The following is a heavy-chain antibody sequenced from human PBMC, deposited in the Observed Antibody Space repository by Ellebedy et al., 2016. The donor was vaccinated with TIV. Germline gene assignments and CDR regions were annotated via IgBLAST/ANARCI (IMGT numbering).Heavy chain of an antibody. CDR1: GYTFTGYY. Sequence: AASVKVSCKASGYTFTGYYMHWVRQAPGQGLEWMGWINPNSGGTNYAQRLQGRVTMTTDTSTSTAYMELRSLRSDDTAVYYCARAGVSGTPNDDAFDIWGQGTMVTVSS. CDR3: ARAGVSGTPNDDAFDI. CDR2: INPNSGGT. D-gene: IGHD1-26*01. V-gene: IGHV1-2*02. J-gene: IGHJ3*02.